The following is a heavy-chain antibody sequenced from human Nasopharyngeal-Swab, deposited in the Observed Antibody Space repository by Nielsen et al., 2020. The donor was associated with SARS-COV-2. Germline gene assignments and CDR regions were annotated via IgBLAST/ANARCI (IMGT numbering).Heavy chain of an antibody. Sequence: GGSLRLSCAASGFNVSNNYMTWVRQAPGKGLEWVSIIYSSGSIYHADSVKGRFIISRDTSKNTLSLRMNSLRVEDTAVYYCASAVTGPLYWGQGTLVTASS. V-gene: IGHV3-53*01. CDR3: ASAVTGPLY. CDR1: GFNVSNNY. CDR2: IYSSGSI. J-gene: IGHJ1*01. D-gene: IGHD4-11*01.